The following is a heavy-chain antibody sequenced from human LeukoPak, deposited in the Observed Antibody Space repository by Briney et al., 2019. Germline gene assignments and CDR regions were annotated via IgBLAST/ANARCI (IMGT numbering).Heavy chain of an antibody. CDR1: GFTFSSYG. CDR2: IWYDGSNK. Sequence: PGGSLRLSCAASGFTFSSYGMHWVRQAPGKGLVWVAVIWYDGSNKYYADSVKGRFTISRDNYKNTLYLQINSLRAEDTAVYYCARARLSYYYDSSGYLYWGQGTLVTVSS. J-gene: IGHJ4*02. D-gene: IGHD3-22*01. CDR3: ARARLSYYYDSSGYLY. V-gene: IGHV3-33*01.